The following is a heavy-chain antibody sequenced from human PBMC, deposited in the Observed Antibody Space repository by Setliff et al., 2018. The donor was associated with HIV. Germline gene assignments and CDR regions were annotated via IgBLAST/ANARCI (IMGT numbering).Heavy chain of an antibody. J-gene: IGHJ3*01. CDR2: IAPNLRMP. CDR1: GGNFNNYA. Sequence: GASVKVSCKASGGNFNNYAIAWVRQAPGQGLEWMGGIAPNLRMPNYIQKFKGRLTITADESTSTVYMELTNLRSEDTAMYYCAREKSPVLEYFDWLKPRHVFDVWGQGTVVTVSS. D-gene: IGHD3-9*01. V-gene: IGHV1-69*10. CDR3: AREKSPVLEYFDWLKPRHVFDV.